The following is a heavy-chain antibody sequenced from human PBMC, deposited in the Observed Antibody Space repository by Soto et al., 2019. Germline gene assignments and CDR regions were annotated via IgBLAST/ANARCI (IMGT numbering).Heavy chain of an antibody. CDR1: GYTFTSYV. CDR3: ARGLQYYDFWSGLNRAFDI. V-gene: IGHV1-18*01. J-gene: IGHJ3*02. D-gene: IGHD3-3*01. CDR2: ISAYNGNT. Sequence: ASVKVSCRASGYTFTSYVSSWVRQAPGQGLEWMGWISAYNGNTNYAQKLQGRVTMTTDTSASTAYMELRSLRSDDTAVYYCARGLQYYDFWSGLNRAFDIWGQGTMVTVSS.